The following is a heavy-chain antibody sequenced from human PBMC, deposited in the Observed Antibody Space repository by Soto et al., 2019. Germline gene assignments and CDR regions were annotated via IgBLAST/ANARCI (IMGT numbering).Heavy chain of an antibody. CDR2: ISYDGNVA. CDR3: AKEGPITNWYFDY. J-gene: IGHJ4*02. D-gene: IGHD1-1*01. CDR1: GFTFSSYG. V-gene: IGHV3-30*18. Sequence: QVQLVESGGGVVQPGRSLRLSCAASGFTFSSYGMHWVRQAPGKGLEWVTVISYDGNVAYYADSVKGRFTISRDNSKNTLYLQMKSLRTEDTDMYYCAKEGPITNWYFDYWGQGTLVTVSS.